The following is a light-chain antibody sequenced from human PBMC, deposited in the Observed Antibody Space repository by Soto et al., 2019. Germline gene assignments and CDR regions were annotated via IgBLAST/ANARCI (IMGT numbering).Light chain of an antibody. J-gene: IGKJ1*01. CDR3: QQYGHRPRT. CDR2: DAS. Sequence: EIVLTQSPATLSLSPGERATLSCRASQSVSSYLAWYHQRSGQAPRLLIFDASIRVPTTPARFSGSVSGTEFPLTISTLESEDIAVYFCQQYGHRPRTFGQGTKADIK. V-gene: IGKV3-11*01. CDR1: QSVSSY.